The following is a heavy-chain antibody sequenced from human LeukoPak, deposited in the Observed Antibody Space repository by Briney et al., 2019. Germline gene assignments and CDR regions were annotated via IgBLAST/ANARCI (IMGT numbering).Heavy chain of an antibody. CDR2: TYYSGST. V-gene: IGHV4-59*01. CDR3: ARGGLGYYDFWSGYPFDY. Sequence: LETLSLTCTVSGGSISSYYWSWIRQPPGKGLEWIGYTYYSGSTNYNPSLKSRVTISVDTSKNQFSLKLSSVTAADTAVYYCARGGLGYYDFWSGYPFDYWGQGTLVTVSS. J-gene: IGHJ4*02. CDR1: GGSISSYY. D-gene: IGHD3-3*01.